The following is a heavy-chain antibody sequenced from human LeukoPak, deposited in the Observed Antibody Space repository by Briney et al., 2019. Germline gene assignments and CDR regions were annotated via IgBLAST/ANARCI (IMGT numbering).Heavy chain of an antibody. CDR2: SRNRANSYIT. V-gene: IGHV3-72*01. D-gene: IGHD3-10*01. Sequence: GGSLRLSCAAPGFSFSDHYIDWVRQAPGKGLEWVGRSRNRANSYITDYAASVDVRFIISRDDSKNSLYLQMNNLKTDDTAAYYCARGSGSGNFRAFDIWGQGTMVIVSS. J-gene: IGHJ3*02. CDR3: ARGSGSGNFRAFDI. CDR1: GFSFSDHY.